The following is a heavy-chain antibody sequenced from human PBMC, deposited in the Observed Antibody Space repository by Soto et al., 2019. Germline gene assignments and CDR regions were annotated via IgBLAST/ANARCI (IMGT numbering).Heavy chain of an antibody. J-gene: IGHJ6*03. Sequence: GGSLRLSCAASGFTFDDYAMHWVRQAPGKGLEWVSGISWNSGSIGYADSVKGRFTISRDNAKNSLYLQMNSLRAEDTALYYCAKEAAVAPLYYYYYMDVWGKGTTVTVSS. V-gene: IGHV3-9*01. CDR2: ISWNSGSI. D-gene: IGHD6-19*01. CDR1: GFTFDDYA. CDR3: AKEAAVAPLYYYYYMDV.